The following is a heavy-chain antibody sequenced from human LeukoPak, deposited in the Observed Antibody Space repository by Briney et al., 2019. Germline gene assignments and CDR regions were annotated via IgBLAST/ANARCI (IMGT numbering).Heavy chain of an antibody. Sequence: GGSLRLSCAASGFTFSDYSMNWVRQAPGKGLEWVSYISSSRSTIYYADSVKGRFTISRDNSKNTLYVQISSLRVEDTAVYYCARAMVRGVPFDYWGQGTLVIVSS. CDR1: GFTFSDYS. V-gene: IGHV3-48*01. D-gene: IGHD3-10*01. CDR2: ISSSRSTI. J-gene: IGHJ4*02. CDR3: ARAMVRGVPFDY.